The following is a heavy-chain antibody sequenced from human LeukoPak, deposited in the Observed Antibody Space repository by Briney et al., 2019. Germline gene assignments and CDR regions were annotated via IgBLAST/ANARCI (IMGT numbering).Heavy chain of an antibody. CDR1: GFTFSSYA. CDR3: ARVSLQWLFSLYYFDY. V-gene: IGHV3-30-3*01. J-gene: IGHJ4*02. D-gene: IGHD3-22*01. Sequence: GGSLRLSCAASGFTFSSYAMNWVRQAPGKGLEWVALISYDGSNKYYADSVKGRFTISRDNSKNTLYLQMNSLRAEDTAVYYCARVSLQWLFSLYYFDYWGQGTLVTVSS. CDR2: ISYDGSNK.